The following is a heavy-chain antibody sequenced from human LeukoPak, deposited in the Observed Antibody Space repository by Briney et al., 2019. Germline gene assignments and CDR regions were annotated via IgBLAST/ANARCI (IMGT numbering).Heavy chain of an antibody. J-gene: IGHJ6*03. V-gene: IGHV3-11*04. D-gene: IGHD1-26*01. CDR1: GFTFSDYY. Sequence: GGSLRLSCAASGFTFSDYYMSWIRQAPGKGLEWVSYISTSGRTIYYADSVKGRFTISRDNAKNSLYLQMDSLRVEDTAEYYCARDPYSGNYGAYYYYYMDVWGKGTTVTVSS. CDR3: ARDPYSGNYGAYYYYYMDV. CDR2: ISTSGRTI.